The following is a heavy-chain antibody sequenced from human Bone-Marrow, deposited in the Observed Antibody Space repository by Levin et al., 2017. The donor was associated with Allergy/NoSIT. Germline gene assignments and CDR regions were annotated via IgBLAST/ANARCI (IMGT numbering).Heavy chain of an antibody. D-gene: IGHD6-13*01. CDR1: GFIFSRYA. CDR3: ARLVEPLVRQHYQYGMDV. Sequence: GESLKISCAAAGFIFSRYAMHWVRQAPGKGLEWVAVVSYDATNKHYADSVKGRFTISRDNSKNILFLQMNSLRGDDTGVYFCARLVEPLVRQHYQYGMDVWGQGTTVTVSS. J-gene: IGHJ6*02. CDR2: VSYDATNK. V-gene: IGHV3-30*04.